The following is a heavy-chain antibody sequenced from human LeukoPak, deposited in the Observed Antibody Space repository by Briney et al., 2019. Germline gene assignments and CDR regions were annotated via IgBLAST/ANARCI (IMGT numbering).Heavy chain of an antibody. CDR1: GFTFSSYG. D-gene: IGHD4-17*01. J-gene: IGHJ6*04. CDR2: IWYDGSNK. V-gene: IGHV3-33*01. CDR3: ARGNGDSLLYGMDV. Sequence: GRSLRLSWAAAGFTFSSYGMHWVRQAPGKGLEWVAVIWYDGSNKYYADSVKGRFAISRDNSKNTLYLQMNSLRAEDTAVYYCARGNGDSLLYGMDVWGKGTTVTVSS.